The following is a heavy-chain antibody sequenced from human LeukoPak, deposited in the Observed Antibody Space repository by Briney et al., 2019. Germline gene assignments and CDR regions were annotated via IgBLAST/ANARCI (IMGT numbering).Heavy chain of an antibody. CDR3: ARAVSSSPGVAY. V-gene: IGHV3-21*01. Sequence: SGGSLRLSCAASGFTSSSYSMNWVCQAPGKGLEWVSSISSSSSYIYYADSVKGRFTISRDNAKNSLYLQMNSLRAEDTAVYYCARAVSSSPGVAYWGQGTLVTVSS. D-gene: IGHD6-6*01. CDR2: ISSSSSYI. J-gene: IGHJ4*02. CDR1: GFTSSSYS.